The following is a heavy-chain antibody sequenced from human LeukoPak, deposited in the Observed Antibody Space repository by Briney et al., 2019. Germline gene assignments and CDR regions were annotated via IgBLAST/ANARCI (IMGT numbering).Heavy chain of an antibody. J-gene: IGHJ4*02. CDR1: GGSFSGYY. CDR3: ARGPTAWWLLASFDY. CDR2: INHSGST. D-gene: IGHD5-12*01. V-gene: IGHV4-34*01. Sequence: SETLSLTCAVYGGSFSGYYWSWIRQPPGKGLEWIGEINHSGSTNYNPSLKSRVTISVDTSKHQFSLKLSSVTAADTAVYYCARGPTAWWLLASFDYWGQGTLVTVSS.